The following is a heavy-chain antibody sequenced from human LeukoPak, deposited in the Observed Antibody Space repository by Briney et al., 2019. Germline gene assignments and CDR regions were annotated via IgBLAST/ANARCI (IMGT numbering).Heavy chain of an antibody. CDR2: INPNSGGT. CDR1: GYTFTDYF. D-gene: IGHD1-26*01. V-gene: IGHV1-2*02. CDR3: ARGTRGSYSSIHD. Sequence: EASVKVSCKASGYTFTDYFMHWVRQAPGQGPEWMGWINPNSGGTDYAQKFQGRVTMTRDTSISTAYMELSTLRSDDTAVYYCARGTRGSYSSIHDWGQGTLVTVSS. J-gene: IGHJ4*02.